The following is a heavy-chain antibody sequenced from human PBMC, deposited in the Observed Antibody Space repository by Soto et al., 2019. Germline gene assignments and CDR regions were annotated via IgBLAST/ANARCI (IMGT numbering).Heavy chain of an antibody. D-gene: IGHD1-26*01. V-gene: IGHV3-13*05. CDR1: GFSFRDYD. CDR3: SRAYLGRLPRRAYYYYARDV. Sequence: EVQLVESGGGSVQPGESLRLSCAASGFSFRDYDMHWVRQGKGKGLEGVSALGAARDPYYVGSVKGRFSVSRDNAQNSLFLQMNNLRLDDTAVYFSSRAYLGRLPRRAYYYYARDVWGRGTTVTVSS. J-gene: IGHJ6*02. CDR2: LGAARDP.